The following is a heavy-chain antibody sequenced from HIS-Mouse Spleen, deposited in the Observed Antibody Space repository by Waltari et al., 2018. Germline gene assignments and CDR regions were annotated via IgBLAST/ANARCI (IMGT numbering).Heavy chain of an antibody. CDR3: ARITLRYFDWPTPSDAFDI. V-gene: IGHV4-39*07. J-gene: IGHJ3*02. D-gene: IGHD3-9*01. CDR1: GGAISSSRYY. CDR2: IYYSGST. Sequence: QLQLQESGPGLVKPSETLSLTCTVAGGAISSSRYYWGWIRQPQGKGLEWIGSIYYSGSTYYNPSLKSRVTISVDTSKNQFSLKLSSVTAADTAVYYCARITLRYFDWPTPSDAFDIWGQGTMVTVSS.